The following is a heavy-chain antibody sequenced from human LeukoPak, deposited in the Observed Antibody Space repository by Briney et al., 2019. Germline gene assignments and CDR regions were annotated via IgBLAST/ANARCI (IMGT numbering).Heavy chain of an antibody. CDR1: GFSLDDCA. CDR2: ISGDGGDT. D-gene: IGHD6-19*01. V-gene: IGHV3-43*02. CDR3: AKDRLPGGIAVAGTDDGMGV. Sequence: GGSLRLSCVASGFSLDDCAMHWVRQVPGKGLEWVSLISGDGGDTYYADSVKGRFTISRDNSRNSLYLQMNSLRTEDTAFYYCAKDRLPGGIAVAGTDDGMGVWGQGTTVTV. J-gene: IGHJ6*02.